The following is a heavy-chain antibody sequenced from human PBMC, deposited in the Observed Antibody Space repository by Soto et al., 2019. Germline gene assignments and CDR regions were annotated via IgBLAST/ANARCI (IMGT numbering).Heavy chain of an antibody. CDR1: GFTFSSYG. D-gene: IGHD3-22*01. J-gene: IGHJ3*02. CDR3: AKYYDSEAFDI. Sequence: GGSLRLSCAASGFTFSSYGMHWVRQAPGKGLEWVAVIWYDGSNKYYADSVKGRFTISRDNSKNTLYLQMNSLRAEDTAVYYCAKYYDSEAFDIWGQGTMVTVSS. V-gene: IGHV3-33*06. CDR2: IWYDGSNK.